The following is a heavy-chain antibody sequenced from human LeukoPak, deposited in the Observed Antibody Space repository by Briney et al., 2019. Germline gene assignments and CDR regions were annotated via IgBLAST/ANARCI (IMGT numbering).Heavy chain of an antibody. Sequence: SVKVSCKASGGTFSSYAISWVRQAPGQGLEWMGGIIPIFGTTNYAQKFQGRVTVTMDESTSTSYMELSSLRSEDTAVYYCARGSYGDYRGVYYYYYMDVWGKGTTVTVSS. CDR1: GGTFSSYA. J-gene: IGHJ6*03. CDR3: ARGSYGDYRGVYYYYYMDV. V-gene: IGHV1-69*05. D-gene: IGHD4-17*01. CDR2: IIPIFGTT.